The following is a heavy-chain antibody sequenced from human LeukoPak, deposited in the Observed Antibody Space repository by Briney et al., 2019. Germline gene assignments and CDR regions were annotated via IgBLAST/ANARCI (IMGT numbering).Heavy chain of an antibody. CDR1: GFIFSSYA. CDR3: AKDTVVRGPLYYYYYMDV. V-gene: IGHV3-23*01. J-gene: IGHJ6*03. Sequence: PGGSLRLSCAASGFIFSSYAMTWVRQAPGKGLEWVSSISHKGENTYYADSVKGRFTISRDNSRNTLYLQMNSLRAEDTAVYYCAKDTVVRGPLYYYYYMDVWGKGTTVTVSS. CDR2: ISHKGENT. D-gene: IGHD3-10*01.